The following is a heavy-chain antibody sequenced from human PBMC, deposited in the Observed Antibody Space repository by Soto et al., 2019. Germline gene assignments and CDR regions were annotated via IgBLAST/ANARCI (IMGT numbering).Heavy chain of an antibody. CDR1: GFSLSTSGVG. Sequence: QITLKESGPPLVKPTQTLTLTCTFSGFSLSTSGVGVGWVHQPPGKALQWLALIYWDDDKWYSPSLKSRLTITKDTSKNQVVLTMTNMDPVDTATYYCAHRSGSYSSFDYWGQGTLVTVSS. V-gene: IGHV2-5*02. J-gene: IGHJ4*02. D-gene: IGHD1-26*01. CDR3: AHRSGSYSSFDY. CDR2: IYWDDDK.